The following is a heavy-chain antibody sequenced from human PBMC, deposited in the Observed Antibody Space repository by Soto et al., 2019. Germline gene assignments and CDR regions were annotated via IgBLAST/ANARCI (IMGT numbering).Heavy chain of an antibody. V-gene: IGHV1-69*13. CDR3: ARDNSREMATIQPCAYDI. D-gene: IGHD5-12*01. CDR2: IIPIFGTA. J-gene: IGHJ3*02. CDR1: GGTFSSYA. Sequence: ASVKVSCKASGGTFSSYAISWVRQAPGQGLEWMGGIIPIFGTANYAQKFRGRVTITADESTSTAYMELSGLRSEDTAVYYCARDNSREMATIQPCAYDIWGQGTMVTVSS.